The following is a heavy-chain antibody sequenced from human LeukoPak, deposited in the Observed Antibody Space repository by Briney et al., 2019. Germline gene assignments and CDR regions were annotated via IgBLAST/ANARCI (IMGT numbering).Heavy chain of an antibody. V-gene: IGHV4-59*01. CDR1: GGSISSYY. CDR2: IYYSGST. J-gene: IGHJ3*02. D-gene: IGHD4-17*01. Sequence: SESLSLTCTVSGGSISSYYWSWIRQPPGKGLEWIGYIYYSGSTNYNPSLKSRVTISVDTSKNQFSLKLSSVTAADTAVYYCARIRADYGDAFDIWGQGTMVTVSS. CDR3: ARIRADYGDAFDI.